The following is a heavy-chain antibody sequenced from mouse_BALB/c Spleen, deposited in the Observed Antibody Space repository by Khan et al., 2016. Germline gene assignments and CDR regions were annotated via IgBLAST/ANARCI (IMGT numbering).Heavy chain of an antibody. CDR3: ATSDYGYDYAMDY. D-gene: IGHD2-14*01. CDR2: IHYSGTT. V-gene: IGHV3-1*02. J-gene: IGHJ4*01. Sequence: EVQLQESGPDLVKPSQSLSLTCTVAGYSITRGYTWHWIRQFPGNGLEWMGNIHYSGTTAYNPSLKSRISITRDTSKNRSFLQLNSVTTDDTATYYCATSDYGYDYAMDYWGQGTSVTVSS. CDR1: GYSITRGYT.